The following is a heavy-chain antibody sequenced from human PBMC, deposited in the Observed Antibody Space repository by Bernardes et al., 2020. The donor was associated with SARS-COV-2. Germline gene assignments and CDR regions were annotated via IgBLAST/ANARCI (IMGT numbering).Heavy chain of an antibody. V-gene: IGHV3-23*01. D-gene: IGHD4-17*01. CDR3: AKQSHDFGDSRFDF. Sequence: GRSLRVSCAASGFTFSSYAMSWVRQAPGKGLEWVSTISGRGGTYYADSVKGRFTISRDNSKMTLYVQMNSLRAEDTAVYYCAKQSHDFGDSRFDFWGQGTLVTVSS. CDR1: GFTFSSYA. CDR2: ISGRGGT. J-gene: IGHJ4*02.